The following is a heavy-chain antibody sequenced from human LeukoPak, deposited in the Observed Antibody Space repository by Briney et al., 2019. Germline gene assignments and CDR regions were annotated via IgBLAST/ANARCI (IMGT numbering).Heavy chain of an antibody. V-gene: IGHV4-59*08. J-gene: IGHJ3*02. D-gene: IGHD2-2*01. CDR1: GGSISSYY. Sequence: KPSETLSLTCTVSGGSISSYYWSWIRQPPGKGLEWIGYIYYSGSTNYNPSLKSRVTISVDTSKNQFSLKLSSVTAADTAVYYCARGVVVPAAIPLFAFDIWGQGTMVTASS. CDR3: ARGVVVPAAIPLFAFDI. CDR2: IYYSGST.